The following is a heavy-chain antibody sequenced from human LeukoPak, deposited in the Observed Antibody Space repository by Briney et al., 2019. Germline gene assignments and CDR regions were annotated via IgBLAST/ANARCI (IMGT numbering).Heavy chain of an antibody. D-gene: IGHD4-17*01. Sequence: PGGSLRLSCAASGFTVSSNYMSWVRQPPGKGLEWVAVIYVGGYTHYSNSVKGRFTISRDSSKNTLYLEMNNLRAADTAVYFCARGMTKVPTTVGLDVWGQGTTVTVSS. CDR2: IYVGGYT. V-gene: IGHV3-53*01. J-gene: IGHJ6*02. CDR1: GFTVSSNY. CDR3: ARGMTKVPTTVGLDV.